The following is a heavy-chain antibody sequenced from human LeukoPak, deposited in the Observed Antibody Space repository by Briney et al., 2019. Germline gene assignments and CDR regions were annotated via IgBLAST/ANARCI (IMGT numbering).Heavy chain of an antibody. Sequence: ASVKVSCTASGYTFTSYAMHLVRHAPGQRLEWMGWINAGNGNTKYSQKFQGRVTITRDTSASTAYMELSSLRSEDTAVYYCARAVAVAGTDYWGQGTLVTVSS. D-gene: IGHD6-19*01. CDR1: GYTFTSYA. CDR3: ARAVAVAGTDY. CDR2: INAGNGNT. J-gene: IGHJ4*02. V-gene: IGHV1-3*01.